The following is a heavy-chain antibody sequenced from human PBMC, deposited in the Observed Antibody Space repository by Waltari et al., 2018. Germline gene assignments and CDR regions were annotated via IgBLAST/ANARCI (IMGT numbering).Heavy chain of an antibody. CDR3: ARDRGRGLYLDS. CDR2: SHRSGRI. D-gene: IGHD2-15*01. CDR1: GDSMRSNDW. V-gene: IGHV4-4*02. J-gene: IGHJ4*02. Sequence: QLQLQESGPGLVKPSGTLSLTCTVPGDSMRSNDWGSWVRQPPGKGLEWIGQSHRSGRINYNPSLESRVTISIDTANNQFSLKVTSTTAADTAVYYCARDRGRGLYLDSWGRGTLVTVSP.